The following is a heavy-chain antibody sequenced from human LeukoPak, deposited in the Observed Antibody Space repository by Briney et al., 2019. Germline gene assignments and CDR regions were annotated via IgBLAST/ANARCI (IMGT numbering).Heavy chain of an antibody. J-gene: IGHJ5*02. D-gene: IGHD3/OR15-3a*01. V-gene: IGHV1-18*01. CDR2: ISPYNGDT. CDR3: ARDTRPEGTGFDP. CDR1: GGTFISYA. Sequence: ASVKVSCKASGGTFISYAISWVRQAPGQGLEWMGWISPYNGDTNYAQRLQGRVTMTTDTSTSTAYMELRSLRSDDTAVYYCARDTRPEGTGFDPWGQGTLVTVSS.